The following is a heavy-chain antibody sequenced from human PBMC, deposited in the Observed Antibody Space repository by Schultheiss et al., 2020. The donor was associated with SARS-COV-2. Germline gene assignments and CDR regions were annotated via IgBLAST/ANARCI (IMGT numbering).Heavy chain of an antibody. CDR3: ARDGVYYDPYMDV. D-gene: IGHD3-3*01. CDR2: IYYSGST. Sequence: SETLSLTCTVSGGSISSYYWSWIRQPPGKGLEWIGYIYYSGSTNYNPSLKSRVTISVDTSKNQFSLKLSSVTAADTAVYYCARDGVYYDPYMDVWGQGTTVTVSS. V-gene: IGHV4-59*01. J-gene: IGHJ6*03. CDR1: GGSISSYY.